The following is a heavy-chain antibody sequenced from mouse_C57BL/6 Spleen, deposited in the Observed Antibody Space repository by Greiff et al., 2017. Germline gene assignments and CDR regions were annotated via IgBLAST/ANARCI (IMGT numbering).Heavy chain of an antibody. J-gene: IGHJ3*01. Sequence: VQLQQSGPELVKPGASVKISCKASGYTFTDYYMNWVKQSHGKSLEWIGDINPNNGGTSYNQKFKGKATLTVDKSSSTAYMELRSLTSEDSADEYCARSAYDDDVWFADWGQGTLVTVSA. V-gene: IGHV1-26*01. CDR2: INPNNGGT. CDR1: GYTFTDYY. CDR3: ARSAYDDDVWFAD. D-gene: IGHD2-4*01.